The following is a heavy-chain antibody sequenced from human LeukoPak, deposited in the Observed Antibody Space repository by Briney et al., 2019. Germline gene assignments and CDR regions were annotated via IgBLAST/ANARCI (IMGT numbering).Heavy chain of an antibody. J-gene: IGHJ4*02. CDR2: IIPIFGTA. CDR1: GGTFSSYA. Sequence: SVKVSCKASGGTFSSYAISWVRQAPGQGLEWMGRIIPIFGTANYAQEFQGRVTITTDESTSTAYMELSSLRSEDTAVYYCARDYGSGYPFDYWGQGTLVTVSS. V-gene: IGHV1-69*05. CDR3: ARDYGSGYPFDY. D-gene: IGHD3-22*01.